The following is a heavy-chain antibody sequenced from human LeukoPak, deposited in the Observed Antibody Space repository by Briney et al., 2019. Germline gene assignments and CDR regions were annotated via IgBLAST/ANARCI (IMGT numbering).Heavy chain of an antibody. Sequence: PSETLSLTCTVSGGSISSYYWSWIRQPPGKGLEWIGYISYSGSSNYNPSLKSRVTISVDTSKNQFSLKVSSVTAADMAIYYCTRGMTNNYYFAMDVWGQGTTVTVSS. V-gene: IGHV4-59*01. J-gene: IGHJ6*02. CDR1: GGSISSYY. CDR2: ISYSGSS. D-gene: IGHD2-8*01. CDR3: TRGMTNNYYFAMDV.